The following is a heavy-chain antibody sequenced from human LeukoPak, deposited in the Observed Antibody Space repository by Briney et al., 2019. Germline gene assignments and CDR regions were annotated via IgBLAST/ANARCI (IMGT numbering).Heavy chain of an antibody. V-gene: IGHV3-7*01. Sequence: PGGSLRPSCAPSGFTFSSYWMSWVRQAPGKGLEWVANIKQDGSEKYYVDSVKGRFTFSRDNAKNSLYLQMNSLRAEDTAVYYCARDASTSCFDYWGQGALVTVSS. J-gene: IGHJ4*02. D-gene: IGHD2-2*01. CDR3: ARDASTSCFDY. CDR1: GFTFSSYW. CDR2: IKQDGSEK.